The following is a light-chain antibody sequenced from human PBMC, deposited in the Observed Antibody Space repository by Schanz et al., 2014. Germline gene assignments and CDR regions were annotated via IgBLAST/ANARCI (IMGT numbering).Light chain of an antibody. J-gene: IGLJ2*01. CDR2: GNN. Sequence: QSVLTQPPSVSGAPGQRVTISCTGSSSNIGTGYDVHWYKHLPGTAPKVLIYGNNNRPSGVPDRFSASKSGTSASLAITGLQAEDEADYYCQSYDSSLSGNVVFGGGTKLTVL. CDR1: SSNIGTGYD. V-gene: IGLV1-40*01. CDR3: QSYDSSLSGNVV.